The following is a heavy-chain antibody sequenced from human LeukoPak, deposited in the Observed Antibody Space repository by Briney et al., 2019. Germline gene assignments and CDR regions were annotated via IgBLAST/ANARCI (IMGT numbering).Heavy chain of an antibody. D-gene: IGHD2-21*02. Sequence: GGPLRLSCAASGSIFRSYDMTWVRQAPGEALEWVSTISGGGDDTFYADSVKGRFTISRDRSKNTLYLQMNNLRPEDTAVYYCAKQNCGADCYSSNFDYWGQGTLVTVSS. J-gene: IGHJ4*02. V-gene: IGHV3-23*01. CDR3: AKQNCGADCYSSNFDY. CDR2: ISGGGDDT. CDR1: GSIFRSYD.